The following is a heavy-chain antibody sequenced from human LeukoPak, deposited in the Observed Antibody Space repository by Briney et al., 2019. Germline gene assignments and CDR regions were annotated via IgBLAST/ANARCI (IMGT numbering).Heavy chain of an antibody. CDR1: GGSFSGYY. Sequence: SETLSLTCAAYGGSFSGYYWSWIRQPPGKGLEWIGEINHSGSTNYNPSLKSRVTISVDTSKNQFSLKLSSVTAADTAVYYCARGYCSSTSCYQYWGQGTLVTVSS. CDR2: INHSGST. CDR3: ARGYCSSTSCYQY. J-gene: IGHJ4*02. D-gene: IGHD2-2*01. V-gene: IGHV4-34*01.